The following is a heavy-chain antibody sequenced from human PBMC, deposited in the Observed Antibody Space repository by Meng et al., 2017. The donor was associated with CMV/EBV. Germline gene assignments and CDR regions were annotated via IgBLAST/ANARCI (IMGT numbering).Heavy chain of an antibody. V-gene: IGHV3-21*01. D-gene: IGHD2-2*02. Sequence: GESLKISCAASGFTFSRYSMNWVRQAPGTGLEWVSSISSSSSYIYYADSVKGRFTISRDNAKNSLYLQMNSRRAEDTAVYYCARRDCSSTRCYNSYYYYGMDVWGQGTTVTVSS. CDR3: ARRDCSSTRCYNSYYYYGMDV. CDR2: ISSSSSYI. J-gene: IGHJ6*02. CDR1: GFTFSRYS.